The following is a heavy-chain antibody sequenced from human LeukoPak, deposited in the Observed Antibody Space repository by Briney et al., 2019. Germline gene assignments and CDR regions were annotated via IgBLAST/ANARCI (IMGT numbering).Heavy chain of an antibody. CDR2: MNPNSGNT. Sequence: ASVKVSCKASGYTFTSYGISWVRQATGQGLEWMGWMNPNSGNTGYAQKFQGRVTMTRNTSISTAYMELSSLRSEDTAVYYCARADMITFGEGVDYWGQGTLVTVSS. CDR1: GYTFTSYG. V-gene: IGHV1-8*02. CDR3: ARADMITFGEGVDY. D-gene: IGHD3-16*01. J-gene: IGHJ4*02.